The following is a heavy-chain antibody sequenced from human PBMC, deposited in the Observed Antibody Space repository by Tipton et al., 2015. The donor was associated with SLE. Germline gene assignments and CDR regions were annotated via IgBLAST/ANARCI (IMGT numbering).Heavy chain of an antibody. CDR1: GGSISSHY. J-gene: IGHJ5*02. D-gene: IGHD3-10*01. CDR2: IYYSGST. CDR3: VRGADGSGSNWFDP. V-gene: IGHV4-59*08. Sequence: TLSLTCTVSGGSISSHYWSWIRQPPGKGLEWIGYIYYSGSTNYNPSLKSRVIISLDTSKNQFSLTLTSVTAADTAVYYCVRGADGSGSNWFDPWGQGTLVTVSS.